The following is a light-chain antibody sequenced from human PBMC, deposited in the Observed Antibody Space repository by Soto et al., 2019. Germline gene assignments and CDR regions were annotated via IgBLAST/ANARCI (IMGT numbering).Light chain of an antibody. Sequence: EIVLTQSPGTLSLSPGERATLSCRASQSVSGSYLAWYQEKPGQAPRLLIYGASSRATGIPDRFSGSGSGTAFTLTISRLEPEDFAVYSCQQYGSSPWTFGQGTKVAIK. CDR3: QQYGSSPWT. V-gene: IGKV3-20*01. CDR1: QSVSGSY. J-gene: IGKJ1*01. CDR2: GAS.